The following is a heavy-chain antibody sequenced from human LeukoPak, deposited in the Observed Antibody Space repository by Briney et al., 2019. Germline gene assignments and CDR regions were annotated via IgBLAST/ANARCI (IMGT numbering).Heavy chain of an antibody. CDR3: ARDGIMITFGGVIVPDYYFDY. CDR2: IYYGGNT. V-gene: IGHV4-39*02. D-gene: IGHD3-16*02. CDR1: GGSISSSSYY. J-gene: IGHJ4*02. Sequence: SETLSLTCTVSGGSISSSSYYWGWIRQPQGEGLGWIGSIYYGGNTYYNPSLKSRVTMSVDTSKNQFSLKLSSVTAADTAVYYCARDGIMITFGGVIVPDYYFDYWGQGTQVTVSS.